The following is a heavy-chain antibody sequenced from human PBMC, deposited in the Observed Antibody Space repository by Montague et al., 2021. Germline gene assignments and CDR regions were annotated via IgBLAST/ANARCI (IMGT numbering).Heavy chain of an antibody. D-gene: IGHD3-22*01. V-gene: IGHV5-51*01. Sequence: QSGAEVKKPGESLRTSCKGSGYNFTNYWIAWGRQLPAKGLEWMGIIFPRDSHARYSLSFEGQVTFSVDTSLSTAYLHLSNLKASDTAMYYCARRLFDSRGVNWFDPWGPGTQVIVS. J-gene: IGHJ5*02. CDR2: IFPRDSHA. CDR3: ARRLFDSRGVNWFDP. CDR1: GYNFTNYW.